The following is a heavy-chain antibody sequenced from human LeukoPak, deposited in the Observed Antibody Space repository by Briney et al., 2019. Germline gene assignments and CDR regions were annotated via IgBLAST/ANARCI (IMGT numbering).Heavy chain of an antibody. Sequence: PGGSLRLSCATSGFTFGTYWMSWVRQAPGKGLEWVANMKQDGSEKYYVDSVKGRFTTSRDNARNSLYLQMNSLRAEDTAVYYCARDLCATVVTANPFDYWGQGTLVTVSS. V-gene: IGHV3-7*01. D-gene: IGHD2-21*02. J-gene: IGHJ4*02. CDR2: MKQDGSEK. CDR1: GFTFGTYW. CDR3: ARDLCATVVTANPFDY.